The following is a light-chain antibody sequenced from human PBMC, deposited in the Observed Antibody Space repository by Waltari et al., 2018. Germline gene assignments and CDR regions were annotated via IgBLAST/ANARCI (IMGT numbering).Light chain of an antibody. CDR1: QSVSSY. J-gene: IGKJ3*01. Sequence: EIVLTQSPATLSLSPGARATLSCRASQSVSSYLAWYQQKPGQAPRLLIYDASNRATGIPARFSGSGSGTDFTLTISSLEPEDFAVYYCQQRSNWPPGFTFGPGTKVDIK. CDR2: DAS. V-gene: IGKV3-11*01. CDR3: QQRSNWPPGFT.